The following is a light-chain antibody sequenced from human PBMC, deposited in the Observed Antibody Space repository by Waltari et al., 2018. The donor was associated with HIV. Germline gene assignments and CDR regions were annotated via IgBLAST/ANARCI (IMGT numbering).Light chain of an antibody. J-gene: IGLJ1*01. CDR2: ANS. CDR3: QSYDSSLGASF. Sequence: QSVVTQPPAVSGAPGQRVTISCTGNRSNLGAHYYFHWYQHLPGTAPKLLIYANSNRPSGVPDRFSGSKSGTSASLAITGLQAEDEADYFCQSYDSSLGASFFGTGTMVTVL. CDR1: RSNLGAHYY. V-gene: IGLV1-40*01.